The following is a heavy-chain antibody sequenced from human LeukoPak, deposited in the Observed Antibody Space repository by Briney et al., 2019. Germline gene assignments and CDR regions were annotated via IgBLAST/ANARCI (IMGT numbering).Heavy chain of an antibody. Sequence: SGGSLRLSCAGIIIDYGMSWVRHVPGRGLEWVAGINWAGSNTHYAESVRGRFTISRDFAENSLYLQMNSLRDEDTAFYYCVKDVSSNWYSFDQWGQGTLVTVSS. CDR1: IIDYG. CDR3: VKDVSSNWYSFDQ. V-gene: IGHV3-20*04. CDR2: INWAGSNT. D-gene: IGHD6-13*01. J-gene: IGHJ4*02.